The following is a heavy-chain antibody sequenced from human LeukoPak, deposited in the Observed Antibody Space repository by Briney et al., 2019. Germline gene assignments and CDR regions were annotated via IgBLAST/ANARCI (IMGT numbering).Heavy chain of an antibody. CDR2: ISGYNGDT. CDR3: ARDPLADVYTDYDFFDY. Sequence: ASVTVSCKTSGYSFTTYGVSWVRQAPGQGLEWIAWISGYNGDTNYIQKLQGRVTLTADTSTNTAYMELRSLRSDDTAVYYCARDPLADVYTDYDFFDYWGQGTLVTVSS. V-gene: IGHV1-18*01. CDR1: GYSFTTYG. J-gene: IGHJ4*02. D-gene: IGHD5-24*01.